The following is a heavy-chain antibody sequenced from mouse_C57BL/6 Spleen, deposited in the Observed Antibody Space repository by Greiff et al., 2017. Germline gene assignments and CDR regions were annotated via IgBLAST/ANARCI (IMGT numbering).Heavy chain of an antibody. J-gene: IGHJ2*01. CDR2: IYPGSGNT. CDR3: ARVDSSGIDY. CDR1: GYTFTDYY. D-gene: IGHD3-2*02. V-gene: IGHV1-76*01. Sequence: QVQLQQSGAELVRPGASVKLSCKASGYTFTDYYINWVKQRPGQGLEWIARIYPGSGNTYYNEKFKGKATLNAEKSSSTAYMQLSSLTSEYSAVYFCARVDSSGIDYWGQGTTLTVSS.